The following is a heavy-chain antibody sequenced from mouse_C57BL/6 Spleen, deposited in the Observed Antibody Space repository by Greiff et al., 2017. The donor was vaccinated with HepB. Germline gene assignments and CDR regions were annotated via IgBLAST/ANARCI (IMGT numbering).Heavy chain of an antibody. J-gene: IGHJ4*01. CDR2: IDPSDSYT. CDR3: ARSSYDYDRYAMDY. CDR1: GYTFTSYW. D-gene: IGHD2-4*01. Sequence: VQLQQPGAELVKPGASVKLSCKASGYTFTSYWMQWVKQRPGQGLEWIGEIDPSDSYTNYNQKFKGKATLTVDTSSSTAYMQLSSLTSEDSAVYYSARSSYDYDRYAMDYWGQGTSVTVSS. V-gene: IGHV1-50*01.